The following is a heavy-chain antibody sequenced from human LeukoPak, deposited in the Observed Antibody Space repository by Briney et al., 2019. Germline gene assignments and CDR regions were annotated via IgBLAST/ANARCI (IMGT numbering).Heavy chain of an antibody. V-gene: IGHV3-66*04. CDR1: GFTVSGNY. CDR2: MYTGGDT. Sequence: GGSLRLSCEASGFTVSGNYMSWVRKAPGKGLEWVSVMYTGGDTYYADSVKGRFTISRDNSKNTLYLQMNSLRAEDTAVYYCAKLTPRYCSGGSCLDYWGQGTLVTVSS. D-gene: IGHD2-15*01. CDR3: AKLTPRYCSGGSCLDY. J-gene: IGHJ4*02.